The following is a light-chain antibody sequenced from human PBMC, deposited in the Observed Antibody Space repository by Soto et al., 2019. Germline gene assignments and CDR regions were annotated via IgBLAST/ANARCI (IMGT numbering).Light chain of an antibody. CDR3: QSYDSSLSGSV. J-gene: IGLJ3*02. V-gene: IGLV1-40*01. CDR2: GNN. Sequence: QSVLTQPPSVSGAPGQRVTIYCTGSSSDIGAGYHVHWYQQLPGTAPKLLIYGNNNRPSGVPDRFSGSKSGTSASLAITGLQAEDEADYYCQSYDSSLSGSVFGGGTKLTVL. CDR1: SSDIGAGYH.